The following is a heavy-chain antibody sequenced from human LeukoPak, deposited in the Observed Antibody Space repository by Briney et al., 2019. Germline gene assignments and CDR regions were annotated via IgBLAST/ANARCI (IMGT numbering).Heavy chain of an antibody. V-gene: IGHV5-51*01. D-gene: IGHD5-24*01. CDR2: IAPLPSYT. CDR1: GFPFTNYW. CDR3: VRHERLFLPADP. Sequence: GGSLVISLQASGFPFTNYWIAWVRPVPGKGLEGLGLIAPLPSYTRYPPSFQRPVTISVDRSIETVYLQRPSLRASDSAVYYCVRHERLFLPADPWGRGTLVTVSS. J-gene: IGHJ5*02.